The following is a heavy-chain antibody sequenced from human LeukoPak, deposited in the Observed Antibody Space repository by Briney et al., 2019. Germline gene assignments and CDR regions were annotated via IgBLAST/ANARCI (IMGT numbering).Heavy chain of an antibody. D-gene: IGHD6-6*01. CDR1: GGTFSSYA. V-gene: IGHV1-69*13. Sequence: RASVKVSCKASGGTFSSYAISWVRQAPGQGLEWMGGIIPIFGTANYAQKFQGRVTITADESTSTAYMELSSLRSEDTAVYYCARDLEQLVLGYWGQGTLVTVSS. J-gene: IGHJ4*02. CDR3: ARDLEQLVLGY. CDR2: IIPIFGTA.